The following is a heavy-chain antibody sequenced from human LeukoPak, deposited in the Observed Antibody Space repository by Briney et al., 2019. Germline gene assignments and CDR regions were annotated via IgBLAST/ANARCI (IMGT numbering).Heavy chain of an antibody. Sequence: GGSLRLSCAASGFTFSSYTMTWVRQAPGEGLVWVSRITADGSTTRYADSVKDRFTISRDNAKDTLYLQMNSLRAEDTAVYYCARDRYFDYWGQGTLVTVSS. CDR2: ITADGSTT. CDR3: ARDRYFDY. V-gene: IGHV3-74*01. CDR1: GFTFSSYT. J-gene: IGHJ4*02.